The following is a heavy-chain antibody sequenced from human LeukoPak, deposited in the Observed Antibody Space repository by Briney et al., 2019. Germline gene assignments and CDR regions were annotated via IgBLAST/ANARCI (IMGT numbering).Heavy chain of an antibody. CDR1: GFTFNNYW. Sequence: GGSLRLSCSASGFTFNNYWMNWVRQAPGKGLDWEANINKDGSEKNYVDSVKGRFTISRDNAKNSLYLQMNYLRPEDTAVYYCARQDHGPDYWGQGTLVTVSS. J-gene: IGHJ4*02. D-gene: IGHD1-14*01. V-gene: IGHV3-7*01. CDR2: INKDGSEK. CDR3: ARQDHGPDY.